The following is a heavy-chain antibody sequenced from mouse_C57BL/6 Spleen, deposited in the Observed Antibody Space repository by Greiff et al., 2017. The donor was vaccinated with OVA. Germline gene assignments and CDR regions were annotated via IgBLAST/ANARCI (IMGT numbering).Heavy chain of an antibody. D-gene: IGHD1-1*01. J-gene: IGHJ2*01. Sequence: EVQLQQSGPELVKPGASVKMSCKASGYTFTDYNMHWVKPSHGKRLEWIGYINPNNGGTSYKQKFKGKATLTVNKSSSTAYMALRSLTSEDSAVDYCARGPDYYGSSFDYWGQGTTLTVSS. CDR1: GYTFTDYN. CDR2: INPNNGGT. CDR3: ARGPDYYGSSFDY. V-gene: IGHV1-22*01.